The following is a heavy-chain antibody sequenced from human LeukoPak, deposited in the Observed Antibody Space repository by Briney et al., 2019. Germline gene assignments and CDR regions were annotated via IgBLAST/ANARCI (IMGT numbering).Heavy chain of an antibody. CDR1: GFTFSGSA. V-gene: IGHV3-73*01. Sequence: PGGSLRLSCAASGFTFSGSAMHWVRQASGKGLEWVGRIRSKANSYATAYAASVKGRFTISRDDSKNTAYLQMNSLKTEDTAVYYCTRYYYDSSGYPLLGYWGQGTLVTVSS. CDR2: IRSKANSYAT. J-gene: IGHJ4*02. CDR3: TRYYYDSSGYPLLGY. D-gene: IGHD3-22*01.